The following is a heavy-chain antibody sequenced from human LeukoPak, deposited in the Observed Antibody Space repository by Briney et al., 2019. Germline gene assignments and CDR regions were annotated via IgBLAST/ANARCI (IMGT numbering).Heavy chain of an antibody. D-gene: IGHD3-10*01. CDR1: GESFSGYY. CDR3: ARRGEKLYPNWFDP. CDR2: ITHSGSI. J-gene: IGHJ5*02. V-gene: IGHV4-34*01. Sequence: PSETLSLTCAVYGESFSGYYWSWLRQPPRKGLEWIGEITHSGSINYNPSLKSRVTLSVDTSKNQFPLKLSSVTVADTAVYYCARRGEKLYPNWFDPWGQGTLVTVSS.